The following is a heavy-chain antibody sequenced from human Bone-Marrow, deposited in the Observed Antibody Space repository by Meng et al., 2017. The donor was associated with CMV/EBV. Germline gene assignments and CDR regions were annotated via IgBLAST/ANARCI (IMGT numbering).Heavy chain of an antibody. D-gene: IGHD3-3*01. CDR2: IKQDGSEK. Sequence: GGSLRLSCAASGFTFSSYWMSWVRQAPGKGLEWVANIKQDGSEKYYVDSVKGRFTISRDNAKNSLYLQMNSLRAEDTAVYYCARGPDFWSGYYVPPFDPWGQGTQVTV. CDR3: ARGPDFWSGYYVPPFDP. J-gene: IGHJ5*02. CDR1: GFTFSSYW. V-gene: IGHV3-7*01.